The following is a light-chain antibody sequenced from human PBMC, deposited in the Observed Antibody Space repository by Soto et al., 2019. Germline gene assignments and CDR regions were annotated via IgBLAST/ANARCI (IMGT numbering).Light chain of an antibody. V-gene: IGKV3-20*01. CDR1: QSVSSSY. J-gene: IGKJ4*01. CDR3: QQYGSSPLT. CDR2: GAS. Sequence: EIVLTQSPGTLSLSPGERATLSCRASQSVSSSYLAWYQQNPGQAPRLLIYGASTRATGIPDRFSGSGSGIDFPFTISRLESEDFAVYFCQQYGSSPLTFGGGTKVEIK.